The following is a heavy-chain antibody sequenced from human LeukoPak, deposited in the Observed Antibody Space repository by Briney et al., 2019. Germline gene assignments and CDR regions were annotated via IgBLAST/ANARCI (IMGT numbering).Heavy chain of an antibody. CDR3: AKEPDSHCSSVSCFMNY. CDR2: IRYDGSDK. Sequence: GGSLRLSCAASRFTFSSYGMHWVRQAPGKGLEWVTFIRYDGSDKYYADSVKGRFTISRDNSKNTLYLQMNSLRAEDTAVYYCAKEPDSHCSSVSCFMNYWGQGTLVTVSS. CDR1: RFTFSSYG. V-gene: IGHV3-30*02. D-gene: IGHD2-2*01. J-gene: IGHJ4*02.